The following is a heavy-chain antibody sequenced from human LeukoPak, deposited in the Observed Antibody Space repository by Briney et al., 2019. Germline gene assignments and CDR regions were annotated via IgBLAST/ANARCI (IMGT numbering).Heavy chain of an antibody. V-gene: IGHV4-59*01. CDR3: ARGGRGCSSTSCYDGFDY. D-gene: IGHD2-2*01. Sequence: SETLSLTCTVSGGSIRNYYWGWIRQPPGKGLEWIGYIYYSGSTNYNPSLKSRVTISVDKSKNQFSLKLSSVTAADTAVYYCARGGRGCSSTSCYDGFDYWGQGTLVTVSS. CDR2: IYYSGST. J-gene: IGHJ4*02. CDR1: GGSIRNYY.